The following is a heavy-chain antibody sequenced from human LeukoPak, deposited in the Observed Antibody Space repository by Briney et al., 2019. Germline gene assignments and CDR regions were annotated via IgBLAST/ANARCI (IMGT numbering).Heavy chain of an antibody. CDR3: ARVKGAAAEKYYFDY. D-gene: IGHD6-13*01. CDR1: GYTFTGYY. Sequence: ASVKVSCKASGYTFTGYYMHWVEKAPGQGLSWMGWINPNSGGTNYAQKFQGRVTMTRDTSISTAYMELSRLRSDDTAVYYCARVKGAAAEKYYFDYWGQGTLVTVSS. V-gene: IGHV1-2*02. J-gene: IGHJ4*02. CDR2: INPNSGGT.